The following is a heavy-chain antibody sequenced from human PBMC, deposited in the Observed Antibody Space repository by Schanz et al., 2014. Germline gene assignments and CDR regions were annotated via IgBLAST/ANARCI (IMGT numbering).Heavy chain of an antibody. CDR3: ARDGRKYSSGTLDYFDN. CDR1: GFSFSTYA. D-gene: IGHD6-25*01. J-gene: IGHJ4*02. CDR2: ISYGGSDK. Sequence: QVQLVESGGGVVQPGRSLRLSCAASGFSFSTYAMHWVRQAPGKGLDWVAVISYGGSDKYYTDSVKGHFTISRDDSKNTLYLQMNSLRAEDTAIYYCARDGRKYSSGTLDYFDNWGQGTLVTVSS. V-gene: IGHV3-30*04.